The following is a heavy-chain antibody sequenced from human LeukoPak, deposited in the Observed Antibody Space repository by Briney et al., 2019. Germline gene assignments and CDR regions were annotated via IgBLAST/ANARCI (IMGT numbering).Heavy chain of an antibody. CDR2: IYTSGST. CDR1: GGSISSGSYY. Sequence: SETLSLTCTVSGGSISSGSYYWSWIRQPAGKGLEWIGRIYTSGSTNYNPSLKSRVTISVDTSKNQFSLKLSSVTAADTAVYYCARDGGAWYSSSSIAFDISGQGIMVTVSS. D-gene: IGHD6-6*01. CDR3: ARDGGAWYSSSSIAFDI. J-gene: IGHJ3*02. V-gene: IGHV4-61*02.